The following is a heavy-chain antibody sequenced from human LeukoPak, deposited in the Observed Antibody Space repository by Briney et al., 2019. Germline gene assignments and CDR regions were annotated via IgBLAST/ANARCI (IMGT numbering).Heavy chain of an antibody. CDR2: ISWNSVSI. CDR1: GFTLDDYV. J-gene: IGHJ4*02. D-gene: IGHD6-19*01. Sequence: GGSLRLSCAASGFTLDDYVMHWVRQAPGRGLEWVSGISWNSVSIGYADSVKGRFTISRDNAKNSLYLQMNSLRAEDTAVYYCARAVGSGWVDYWGQGTLVTVSS. V-gene: IGHV3-9*01. CDR3: ARAVGSGWVDY.